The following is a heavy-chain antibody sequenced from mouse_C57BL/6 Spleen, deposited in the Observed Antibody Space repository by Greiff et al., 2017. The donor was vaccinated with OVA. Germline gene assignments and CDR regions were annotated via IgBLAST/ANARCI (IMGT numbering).Heavy chain of an antibody. V-gene: IGHV1-20*01. CDR3: ARGDYGSSLEAY. CDR1: GYSFTGYF. D-gene: IGHD1-1*01. Sequence: EVKLQESGPELVKPGDSVKISCKASGYSFTGYFMNWVMQSHGKSLEWIGRINPYNGDTFYNQKFKGKATLTVDKSSSTAHMELRSLTSEDSAVYYCARGDYGSSLEAYWGQGTLVTVSA. J-gene: IGHJ3*01. CDR2: INPYNGDT.